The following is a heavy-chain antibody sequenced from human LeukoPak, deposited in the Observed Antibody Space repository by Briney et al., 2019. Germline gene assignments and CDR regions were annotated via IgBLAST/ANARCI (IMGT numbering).Heavy chain of an antibody. D-gene: IGHD6-25*01. CDR3: AKSSTSQRGYYGMDV. Sequence: GGSLRLSCAASGFTFSNYAMSWVRQAPGKGLEWVSLITDSGSSTYYADSVKGRFAISRDSSKNTLSLQMNSLRVEDTGVYFCAKSSTSQRGYYGMDVWGQGTTVTVSS. CDR2: ITDSGSST. V-gene: IGHV3-23*01. J-gene: IGHJ6*02. CDR1: GFTFSNYA.